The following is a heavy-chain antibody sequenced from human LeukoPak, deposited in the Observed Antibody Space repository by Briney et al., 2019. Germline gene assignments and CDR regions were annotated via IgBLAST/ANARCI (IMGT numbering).Heavy chain of an antibody. V-gene: IGHV4-59*12. CDR3: ARDSYEDAFDI. CDR2: IYYSGST. D-gene: IGHD5-18*01. J-gene: IGHJ3*02. CDR1: GGSISPYY. Sequence: SETLSLTCAVSGGSISPYYWSWIRQPPGKGLEWIGYIYYSGSTNYNPSLKSRVTISVDRSKNQFSLKLSSVTAADTAVYYCARDSYEDAFDIWGQGTMVTVSS.